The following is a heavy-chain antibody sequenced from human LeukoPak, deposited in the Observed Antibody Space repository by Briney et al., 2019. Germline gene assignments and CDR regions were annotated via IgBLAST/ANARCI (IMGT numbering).Heavy chain of an antibody. CDR3: ARIWYFGDNNWRYFDY. D-gene: IGHD1-1*01. J-gene: IGHJ4*03. CDR1: GFSFSNYW. CDR2: IDPHGSET. Sequence: PGGSLRLSRAASGFSFSNYWMSWVRQAPGKGLEWVANIDPHGSETQYVGSVKGRFTTSRDNAKNSLYVQMNSLRAEDTAIYYCARIWYFGDNNWRYFDYWGKGTLVTVAS. V-gene: IGHV3-7*01.